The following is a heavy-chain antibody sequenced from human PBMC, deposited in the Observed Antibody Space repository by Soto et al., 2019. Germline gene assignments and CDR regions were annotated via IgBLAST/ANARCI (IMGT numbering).Heavy chain of an antibody. D-gene: IGHD3-10*01. Sequence: GASVKVSCKASGYTFTSYYMHGVRHAPRQGLEWMGIINPSGGSTSYAQKFQGRVTMTRDTSTSTVYMELSSLGSEDTAVYYCARDTMVRGVINNFGYGMDVWGQGTTVTVSS. V-gene: IGHV1-46*01. J-gene: IGHJ6*02. CDR3: ARDTMVRGVINNFGYGMDV. CDR1: GYTFTSYY. CDR2: INPSGGST.